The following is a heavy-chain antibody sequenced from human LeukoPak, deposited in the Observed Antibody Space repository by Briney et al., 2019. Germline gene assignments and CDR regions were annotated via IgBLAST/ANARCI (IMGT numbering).Heavy chain of an antibody. CDR2: IKEDGSEK. CDR3: ATYINWVAGDV. CDR1: GLTFSKSW. J-gene: IGHJ6*02. Sequence: GGSLRLSCAASGLTFSKSWMSWVRQAPGQGLEWVAAIKEDGSEKDYADSVKGRFTISRDNAKNSLYLQMNSLRAEDTAVYYCATYINWVAGDVWGQGTSVSVSS. V-gene: IGHV3-7*01. D-gene: IGHD1-1*01.